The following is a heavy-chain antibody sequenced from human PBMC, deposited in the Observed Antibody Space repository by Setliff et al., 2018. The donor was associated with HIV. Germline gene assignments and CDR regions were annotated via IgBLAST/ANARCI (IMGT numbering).Heavy chain of an antibody. CDR2: IYHSGLT. D-gene: IGHD2-8*01. CDR1: GYSIGSGYY. Sequence: KPSETLSLTCGVSGYSIGSGYYWGWIRQPPGKGLEWIGSIYHSGLTYYNPSLKSRVTISVDSSKNQFSLRLSSVTAADTAVYYCARLRMETLMQHFDYWGQGTLVTVSS. CDR3: ARLRMETLMQHFDY. J-gene: IGHJ4*02. V-gene: IGHV4-38-2*01.